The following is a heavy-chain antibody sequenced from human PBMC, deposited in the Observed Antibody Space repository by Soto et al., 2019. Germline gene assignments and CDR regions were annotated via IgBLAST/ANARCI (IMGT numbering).Heavy chain of an antibody. CDR3: VRLIGNSWLDF. Sequence: GDSVSSSSVTWNWIRQSPSRGLEWLGRTYYRSKWYNDYAESVKSRITINPDTSKNQFSLHLNSVTPEDTAVYYCVRLIGNSWLDFWGQGTLVTVSS. J-gene: IGHJ5*01. CDR2: TYYRSKWYN. CDR1: GDSVSSSSVT. D-gene: IGHD1-26*01. V-gene: IGHV6-1*01.